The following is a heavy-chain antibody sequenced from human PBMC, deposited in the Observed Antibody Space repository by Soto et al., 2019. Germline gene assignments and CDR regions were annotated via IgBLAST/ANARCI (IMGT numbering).Heavy chain of an antibody. CDR1: GFNFSSYW. V-gene: IGHV3-7*01. CDR3: ARARITIFGVVILPHYYYYGMDV. Sequence: GSLRLSCAASGFNFSSYWMSWVRQAPGKGLEWVANIKQDGSEKYYVDSVKGRFTISRDNAKNSLYLQMNSLRAEDTAVYYCARARITIFGVVILPHYYYYGMDVWGQGTTVTVSS. J-gene: IGHJ6*02. CDR2: IKQDGSEK. D-gene: IGHD3-3*01.